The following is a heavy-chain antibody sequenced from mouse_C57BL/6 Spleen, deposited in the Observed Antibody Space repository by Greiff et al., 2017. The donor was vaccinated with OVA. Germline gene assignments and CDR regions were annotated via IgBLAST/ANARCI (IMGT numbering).Heavy chain of an antibody. J-gene: IGHJ2*01. Sequence: EVKLVESGGGLVQPGGSMKLSCVASGFTFSNYWMNWVRQSPEKGLEWVAQIRLKSDNYATHYAESVKGRFTISRDDSKSSVYLQMNNLRAEDTGIYYCTGRETLDYWGQGTTLTVSS. CDR1: GFTFSNYW. CDR2: IRLKSDNYAT. V-gene: IGHV6-3*01. CDR3: TGRETLDY.